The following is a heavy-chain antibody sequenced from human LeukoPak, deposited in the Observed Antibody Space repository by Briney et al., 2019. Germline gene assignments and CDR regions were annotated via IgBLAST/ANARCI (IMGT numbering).Heavy chain of an antibody. J-gene: IGHJ4*02. Sequence: GGSRRLSCAASGFTFSSYWMSWVRQAPGKGLEWVANIKQDGSEKYYVDSVKGRFTISRDDAKNSLYLQMNSLRDEDTAVYYCARDHGYAFDYWGQGTLVTVSS. CDR1: GFTFSSYW. D-gene: IGHD5-12*01. CDR3: ARDHGYAFDY. CDR2: IKQDGSEK. V-gene: IGHV3-7*01.